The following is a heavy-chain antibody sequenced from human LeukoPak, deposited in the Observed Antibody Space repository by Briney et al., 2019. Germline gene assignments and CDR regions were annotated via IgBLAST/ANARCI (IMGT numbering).Heavy chain of an antibody. D-gene: IGHD3-22*01. CDR2: IYYSGST. J-gene: IGHJ4*02. Sequence: PPQTLSLTCTVSGGSISSGGYYWSWLRQHPGKGLEWIGYIYYSGSTYYNPSLKSRVTISVDTSKNQFSLKLSSVTAADTAVYYCARGAETYYYDSSGYGYWGQGTLVTVSS. CDR3: ARGAETYYYDSSGYGY. V-gene: IGHV4-31*03. CDR1: GGSISSGGYY.